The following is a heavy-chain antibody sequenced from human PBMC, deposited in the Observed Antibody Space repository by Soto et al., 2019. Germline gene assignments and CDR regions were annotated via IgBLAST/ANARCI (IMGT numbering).Heavy chain of an antibody. CDR3: ARAGRGGTLSIGTWFDP. D-gene: IGHD1-26*01. J-gene: IGHJ5*02. Sequence: TSETLSLTCTVSGGSISSGGYYWSWIRQHPGKGLEWIGYIYYSGSTYYNPSLKSRVTISVDTSKNQFSLKLSSVTAADTAVYYCARAGRGGTLSIGTWFDPWGQGTLVTVSS. CDR2: IYYSGST. CDR1: GGSISSGGYY. V-gene: IGHV4-31*03.